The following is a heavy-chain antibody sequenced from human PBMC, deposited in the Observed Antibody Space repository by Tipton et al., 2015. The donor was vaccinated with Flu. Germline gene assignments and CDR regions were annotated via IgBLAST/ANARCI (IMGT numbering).Heavy chain of an antibody. D-gene: IGHD5-24*01. V-gene: IGHV1-2*02. Sequence: QVQLVQSGAELKKPGASVKVSCKGSGYTFTAHYMHWVGQAPGQGPEWMGWINANDNGTRYPQKFQGRVTMTRDTSISTAYLQWSSLKASDTAIYYCVRARWLQSIGDDWGQGALVTVSS. CDR3: VRARWLQSIGDD. CDR1: GYTFTAHY. J-gene: IGHJ4*02. CDR2: INANDNGT.